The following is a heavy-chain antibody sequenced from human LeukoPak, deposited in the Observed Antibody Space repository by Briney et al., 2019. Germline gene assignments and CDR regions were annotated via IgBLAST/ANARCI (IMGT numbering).Heavy chain of an antibody. Sequence: SETLSLTCTVSGGSISRYYWSWIRQPPGKGLEWIGYIYYSGSTNYNPSLKSRITISVDTSKNQFSLKLSSVTAADTAVYYCARDRFSSSWYVRWFDPWGQGTLVTVSS. CDR1: GGSISRYY. V-gene: IGHV4-59*01. J-gene: IGHJ5*02. D-gene: IGHD6-13*01. CDR3: ARDRFSSSWYVRWFDP. CDR2: IYYSGST.